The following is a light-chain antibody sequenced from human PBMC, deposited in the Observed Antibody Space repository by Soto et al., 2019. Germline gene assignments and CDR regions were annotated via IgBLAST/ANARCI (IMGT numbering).Light chain of an antibody. CDR3: QQTYSTPHT. CDR2: GAS. Sequence: DILMTQSQSSLSASVGDRVTITCRASHKISNHLNWYHQKPGKAPNLLIFGASVLQSGVPSRFSGTGSGTEVTLTITSLQPEDLGTYYCQQTYSTPHTLGHGTKVDIK. J-gene: IGKJ3*01. V-gene: IGKV1-39*01. CDR1: HKISNH.